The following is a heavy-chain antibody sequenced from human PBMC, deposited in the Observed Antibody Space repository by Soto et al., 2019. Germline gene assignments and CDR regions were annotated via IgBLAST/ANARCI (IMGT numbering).Heavy chain of an antibody. J-gene: IGHJ6*02. CDR2: ISYDGSNK. D-gene: IGHD6-13*01. CDR3: AKEGESGSSWDYYYYGMDV. V-gene: IGHV3-30*18. Sequence: GGSLRLSCAASGFTFDDYAMHWVRQAPGKGLEWVAVISYDGSNKYYADSVKGRFTISRDNSKNTLYLQMNSLRAEDTAVYYCAKEGESGSSWDYYYYGMDVWGQGTTVTVSS. CDR1: GFTFDDYA.